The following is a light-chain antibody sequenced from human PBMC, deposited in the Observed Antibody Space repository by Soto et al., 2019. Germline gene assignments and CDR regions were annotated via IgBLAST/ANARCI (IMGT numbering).Light chain of an antibody. Sequence: QSALTQAASVSGSPGQSITISCTGTSSDIGGYNYVSWYQQHPGKAPKLIICDVSDRPSGLSNRFSGSKSGNTASLTISGLQAEDEADYYCSSYTTRNTYVFGTGTKVTVL. J-gene: IGLJ1*01. CDR1: SSDIGGYNY. CDR3: SSYTTRNTYV. V-gene: IGLV2-14*01. CDR2: DVS.